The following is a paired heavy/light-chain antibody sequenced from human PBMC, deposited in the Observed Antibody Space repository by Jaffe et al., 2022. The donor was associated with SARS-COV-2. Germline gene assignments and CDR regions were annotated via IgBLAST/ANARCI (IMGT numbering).Heavy chain of an antibody. CDR3: ARPYSGNFHFDY. V-gene: IGHV3-33*01. CDR1: GFTFSTYG. J-gene: IGHJ4*02. D-gene: IGHD1-26*01. Sequence: QVKLVESGGGVVQPGRSLRLSCAASGFTFSTYGMHWVRQAPGKGLEWVALIWYDGSNPYYADSVKGRFTISRDNSKDTLYLQMNSLSAEDTAVYYCARPYSGNFHFDYWGQGTVVTVSS. CDR2: IWYDGSNP.
Light chain of an antibody. CDR2: WAS. CDR1: QTVLKSSNNKNF. CDR3: QQYYNTPFT. J-gene: IGKJ3*01. V-gene: IGKV4-1*01. Sequence: DIVMTQSPDSLAVSLGERATINCKSSQTVLKSSNNKNFLAWYQQKPGQPPKVLIYWASTRESGVPDRFSGSGSGTDFTLTISSLQAEDVAVYYCQQYYNTPFTFGPGTKVDIK.